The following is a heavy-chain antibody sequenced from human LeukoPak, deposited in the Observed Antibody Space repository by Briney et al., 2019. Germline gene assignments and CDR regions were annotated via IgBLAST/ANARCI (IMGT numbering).Heavy chain of an antibody. CDR1: GITFNEYT. V-gene: IGHV3-48*01. Sequence: HPGGSLRLSCVASGITFNEYTLNWVRQAPGKGLEWVSYIRSSGSILNYADSVKGRFTISRDNARNSLYLHMNSLRAEDSAVYYCARERRLILGGKFFNYMDVWGKGTAVFVSS. CDR3: ARERRLILGGKFFNYMDV. J-gene: IGHJ6*03. CDR2: IRSSGSIL. D-gene: IGHD4-23*01.